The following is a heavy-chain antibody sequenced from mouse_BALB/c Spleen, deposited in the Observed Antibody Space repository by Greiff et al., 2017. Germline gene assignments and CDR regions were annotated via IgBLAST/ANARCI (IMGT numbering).Heavy chain of an antibody. CDR2: ISYDGSN. J-gene: IGHJ4*01. CDR3: ARGHDGEAMDD. D-gene: IGHD2-3*01. CDR1: GYSITSGYS. V-gene: IGHV3-6*02. Sequence: ESGPGLVKPSQSLSLTCSVTGYSITSGYSWNWIRQFPGNKLEWMGYISYDGSNNYNPSLKNRISITRDTSKNQFFLKLNSVTTEDTATYYCARGHDGEAMDDWGQGTSVTVSS.